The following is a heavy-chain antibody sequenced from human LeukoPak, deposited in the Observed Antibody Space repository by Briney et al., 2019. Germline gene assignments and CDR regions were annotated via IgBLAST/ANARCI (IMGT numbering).Heavy chain of an antibody. D-gene: IGHD6-13*01. CDR3: ARLGIAGTHNWFDP. CDR1: GFTFSIYG. V-gene: IGHV3-30*03. CDR2: ISYDGSNK. J-gene: IGHJ5*02. Sequence: GGSLRLSCAASGFTFSIYGMHWVRQAPGKGLEWVAVISYDGSNKYYADSVKGRFTISRDNSKNTLYLQMNSLRAEDTAVYYCARLGIAGTHNWFDPWGQGTLVTVSS.